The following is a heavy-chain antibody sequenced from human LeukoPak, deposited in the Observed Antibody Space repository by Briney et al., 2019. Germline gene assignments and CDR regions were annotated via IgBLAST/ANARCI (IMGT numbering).Heavy chain of an antibody. D-gene: IGHD3-10*01. CDR3: ARDELGIRGLSDHYYYYMDV. CDR2: IVPIFGTA. V-gene: IGHV1-69*01. CDR1: GGTFSSYA. J-gene: IGHJ6*03. Sequence: SVKVSCKASGGTFSSYAISWVRQAPGQGLEWMGGIVPIFGTANYAQKFQGRVTITADESTSTAYMELSSLRSEDTAVYYCARDELGIRGLSDHYYYYMDVWGKGTTVTVSS.